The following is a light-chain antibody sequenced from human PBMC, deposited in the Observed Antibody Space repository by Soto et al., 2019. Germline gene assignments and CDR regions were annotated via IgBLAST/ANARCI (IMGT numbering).Light chain of an antibody. CDR1: SSDIGDYNY. CDR2: DVS. CDR3: SSSTTTTSHVV. V-gene: IGLV2-14*01. Sequence: QSVLTQPASVSGSPGQSITISCTGTSSDIGDYNYVSWYQQYPGKVPKLVIYDVSHRPSGVSNRFSGSKSGNTASLTISGLQAEDEADYYCSSSTTTTSHVVFGGGTKVTVL. J-gene: IGLJ3*02.